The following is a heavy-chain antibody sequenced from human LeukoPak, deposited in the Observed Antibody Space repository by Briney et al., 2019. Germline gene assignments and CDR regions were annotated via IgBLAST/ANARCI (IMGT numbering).Heavy chain of an antibody. CDR1: GFTFDDYA. V-gene: IGHV3-9*01. CDR3: ARVAGSSGYYYFDY. J-gene: IGHJ4*02. Sequence: GGSLRLSCAASGFTFDDYAMHWVRQAPGKGLEWVSGISWNSGSIGYADSVKGRFTISRDNAKNSLYLQMNSLRAEDTALYYCARVAGSSGYYYFDYWGQGTLVTVSS. CDR2: ISWNSGSI. D-gene: IGHD3-22*01.